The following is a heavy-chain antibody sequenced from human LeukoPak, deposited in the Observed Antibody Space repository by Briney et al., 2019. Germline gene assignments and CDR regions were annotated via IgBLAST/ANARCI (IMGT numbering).Heavy chain of an antibody. D-gene: IGHD3-22*01. CDR3: ASTRYYDSSGYYLGEDY. CDR2: IYTSGST. CDR1: GGSNSSGSYY. J-gene: IGHJ4*02. Sequence: SQTLSLTCTVSGGSNSSGSYYWSWIRQPAGKGLEWIGRIYTSGSTNYNPSLKSRVTISVDTSKNQFSLKLSSVTAADTAVYYCASTRYYDSSGYYLGEDYWGQGTLVTVSS. V-gene: IGHV4-61*02.